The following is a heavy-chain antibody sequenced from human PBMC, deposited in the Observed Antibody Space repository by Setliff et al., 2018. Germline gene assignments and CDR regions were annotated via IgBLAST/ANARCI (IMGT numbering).Heavy chain of an antibody. CDR2: IYYSGST. D-gene: IGHD2-2*01. CDR3: ARLGGSSTSGGFYYFYYYMDV. V-gene: IGHV4-39*01. J-gene: IGHJ6*03. CDR1: GGSISSSSYY. Sequence: SETLSLTCTVSGGSISSSSYYWGWIRQPPGKGLEWIGSIYYSGSTYYNPSLKSQVTISVDTSKNQFSLNLSSVTAADTAVYYCARLGGSSTSGGFYYFYYYMDVWGKGTTVTVSS.